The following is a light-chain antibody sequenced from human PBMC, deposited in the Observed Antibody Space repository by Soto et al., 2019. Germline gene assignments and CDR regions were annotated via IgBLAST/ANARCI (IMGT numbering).Light chain of an antibody. CDR1: SSDVGGYNF. Sequence: QSALTQPPSASGSPGQSVTISCTGTSSDVGGYNFVSWYQQHPGKAPRLMIYEVNQRPSGVPDRFSASKSGNTASLTVSGLRSEDEADYYCSSYAGNNNLVFGGGTTLTVL. CDR3: SSYAGNNNLV. V-gene: IGLV2-8*01. J-gene: IGLJ3*02. CDR2: EVN.